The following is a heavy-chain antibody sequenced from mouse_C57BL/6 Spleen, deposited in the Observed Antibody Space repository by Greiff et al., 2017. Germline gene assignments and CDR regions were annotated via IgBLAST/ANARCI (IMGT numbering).Heavy chain of an antibody. V-gene: IGHV1-5*01. CDR2: LYPGNSDT. Sequence: VQLQQSGTVLARPGASVKMSCKTSGYTFTSYWMHWVKQRPGQGLEWIGALYPGNSDTSYNQKFKGKAKLTAVTSASTAYMELSSLTNEDSAVYYCTNGNYDSNPGAMDYWGQGTSVTVSS. CDR1: GYTFTSYW. CDR3: TNGNYDSNPGAMDY. J-gene: IGHJ4*01. D-gene: IGHD2-5*01.